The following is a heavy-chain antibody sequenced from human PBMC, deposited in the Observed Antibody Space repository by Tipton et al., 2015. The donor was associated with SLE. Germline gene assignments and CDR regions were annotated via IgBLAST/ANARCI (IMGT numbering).Heavy chain of an antibody. Sequence: SLRLSCAASGFTFSSYEMNWVRQAPGKGLEWVSYISSSGSTIYYADSVKGRFTISRDNAKNSLYLQMNSLRAEDTAVYYCARGKGRPRYYYYYGMDVWGQGTMVTVSS. CDR3: ARGKGRPRYYYYYGMDV. V-gene: IGHV3-48*03. J-gene: IGHJ6*02. CDR2: ISSSGSTI. CDR1: GFTFSSYE.